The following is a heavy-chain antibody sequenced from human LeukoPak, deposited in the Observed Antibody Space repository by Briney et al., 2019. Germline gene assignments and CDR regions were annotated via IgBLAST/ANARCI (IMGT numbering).Heavy chain of an antibody. CDR1: GFTFSSYW. V-gene: IGHV3-49*04. Sequence: GGSLRLSCAASGFTFSSYWMSWVRQAPGKGLEWVGFIRSKAYGGTTEYAASVKGRFTISRDDSKSIAYLQMNSLKAEDTAVYYCTRKNWAFDIWGQGTMVTVSS. CDR2: IRSKAYGGTT. D-gene: IGHD3-16*01. CDR3: TRKNWAFDI. J-gene: IGHJ3*02.